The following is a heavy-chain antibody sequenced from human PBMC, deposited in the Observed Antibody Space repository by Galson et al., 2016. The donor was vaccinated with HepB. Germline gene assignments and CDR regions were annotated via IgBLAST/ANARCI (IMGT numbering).Heavy chain of an antibody. CDR3: ARDGVDTTWLKGLSYFYYMDV. V-gene: IGHV3-30*04. J-gene: IGHJ6*03. CDR1: GFSFPSYD. CDR2: ISYDGGSK. D-gene: IGHD5-18*01. Sequence: SLRLSCAASGFSFPSYDMNWVRQAPGKGLEWVSTISYDGGSKYYADSVKGRFTISRDNSKNTLYLQMNSLRAEDTAVYYCARDGVDTTWLKGLSYFYYMDVWGKGTTVTVSS.